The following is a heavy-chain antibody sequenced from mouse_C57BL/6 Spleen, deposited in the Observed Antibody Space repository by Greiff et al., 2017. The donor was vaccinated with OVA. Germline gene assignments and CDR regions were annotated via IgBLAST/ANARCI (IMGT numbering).Heavy chain of an antibody. CDR3: AREGYGNYLYAMDY. CDR1: GFTFSSYA. Sequence: DVQLVESGGGLVKPGGSLKLSCAASGFTFSSYAMSWVRQTPEKRLEWVATISDGGSYTYYPDNVKGRFTISRDNAKNNLYLQMSHLKSEDTAMYYCAREGYGNYLYAMDYGGQGTSVTVSS. CDR2: ISDGGSYT. V-gene: IGHV5-4*01. D-gene: IGHD2-1*01. J-gene: IGHJ4*01.